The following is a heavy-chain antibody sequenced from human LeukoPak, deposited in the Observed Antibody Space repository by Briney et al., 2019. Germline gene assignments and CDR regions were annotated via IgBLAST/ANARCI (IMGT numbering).Heavy chain of an antibody. J-gene: IGHJ4*02. V-gene: IGHV3-23*01. Sequence: GGSLRLSCAASGFTFSSYAMSWVRQAPGKGLEWVSAISGSGGSTYYADSVKGRFTISRYKYKHKLHMKINRVKAEDVSVYYYAKEATSSGWSFFDYWGRGNLVTASS. D-gene: IGHD6-19*01. CDR3: AKEATSSGWSFFDY. CDR1: GFTFSSYA. CDR2: ISGSGGST.